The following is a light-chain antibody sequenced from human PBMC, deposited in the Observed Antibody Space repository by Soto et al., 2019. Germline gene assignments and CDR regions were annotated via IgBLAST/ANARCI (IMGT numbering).Light chain of an antibody. J-gene: IGLJ3*02. CDR3: QSYDNSLSGWV. CDR2: ANN. CDR1: TSNIGAGYN. V-gene: IGLV1-40*01. Sequence: QSVLTQPPSVSAAPGQRVTIPCTGTTSNIGAGYNVHWYQQVPGTAPKLLIYANNNRPSGVPDRFSGSKSGTSATLATTGLQAEDETDYYCQSYDNSLSGWVFGGGTKVTVL.